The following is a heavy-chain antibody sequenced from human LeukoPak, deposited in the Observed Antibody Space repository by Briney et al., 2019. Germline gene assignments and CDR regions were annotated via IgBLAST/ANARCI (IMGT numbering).Heavy chain of an antibody. V-gene: IGHV3-30*18. CDR3: AKGGLAAAGQRNYFDY. J-gene: IGHJ4*02. CDR1: GFTFSSYG. CDR2: ISYDGSNK. D-gene: IGHD6-13*01. Sequence: GRSLRLSCAASGFTFSSYGMHWVRQAPGKGLGWVAVISYDGSNKYYADSVKGRFTISRDNSKNTLYLQMNSLRAEDTAVYYCAKGGLAAAGQRNYFDYWGQGTLVTVSS.